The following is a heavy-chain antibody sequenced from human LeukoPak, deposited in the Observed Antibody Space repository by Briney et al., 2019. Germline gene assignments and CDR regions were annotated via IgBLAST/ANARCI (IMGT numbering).Heavy chain of an antibody. CDR2: IYTSGST. CDR1: GGSISSGNYY. Sequence: PSQTLSLTCTVSGGSISSGNYYWSWIRQPAGKGLEWIGRIYTSGSTNYNPSLKSRVTISVDTSNNQFSLKLSSVTAADTAVYYCARALDTSLGYSSGWFLRYFDYWGQGTLVTVSS. CDR3: ARALDTSLGYSSGWFLRYFDY. V-gene: IGHV4-61*02. J-gene: IGHJ4*02. D-gene: IGHD6-19*01.